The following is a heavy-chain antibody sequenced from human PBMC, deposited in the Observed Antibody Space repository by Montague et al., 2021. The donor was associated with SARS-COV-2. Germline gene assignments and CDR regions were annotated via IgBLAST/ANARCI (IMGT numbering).Heavy chain of an antibody. CDR3: ARGGGYYNYGLDV. Sequence: ETLSLTCTVSGGSISNYYWSWIRQPPGRGLEWIGYIYYSGSTDYSPSLKSRVTISLDTSKNQFSLKVSSVTAADTAVYYCARGGGYYNYGLDVWGPGTTVTVSS. V-gene: IGHV4-59*01. CDR1: GGSISNYY. J-gene: IGHJ6*02. D-gene: IGHD3-22*01. CDR2: IYYSGST.